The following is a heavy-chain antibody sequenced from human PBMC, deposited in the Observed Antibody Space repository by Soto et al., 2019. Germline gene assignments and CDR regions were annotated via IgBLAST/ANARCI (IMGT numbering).Heavy chain of an antibody. V-gene: IGHV1-18*04. J-gene: IGHJ5*02. Sequence: QVQLVQSGAEVKKPGASVKVSCKASGYTFTSYGISWVRQAPGQGLEWMGWISAYNGNTNYAQKLQGRVTMTTDTSTSTAYMALRSLRSDDTAVYYCARDSEPYGDYPGYNWFDPWGQGTLVTVSS. CDR2: ISAYNGNT. D-gene: IGHD4-17*01. CDR3: ARDSEPYGDYPGYNWFDP. CDR1: GYTFTSYG.